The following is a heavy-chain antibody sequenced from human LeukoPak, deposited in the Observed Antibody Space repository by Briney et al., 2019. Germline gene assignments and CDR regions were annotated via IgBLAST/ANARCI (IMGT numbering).Heavy chain of an antibody. CDR1: GFALSTYG. Sequence: GGSLSHSCAASGFALSTYGMSWVRQAPAKGLEWVSSIRIGGGGTFYADSVKGRFTISRDNSENTLHLQMNNLRVEDTARYFCARCMVLSQGWCKWFDPWGQGT. CDR3: ARCMVLSQGWCKWFDP. CDR2: IRIGGGGT. D-gene: IGHD6-13*01. J-gene: IGHJ5*02. V-gene: IGHV3-23*01.